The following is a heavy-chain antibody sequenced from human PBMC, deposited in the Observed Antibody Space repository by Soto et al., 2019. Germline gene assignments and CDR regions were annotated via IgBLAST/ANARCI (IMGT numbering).Heavy chain of an antibody. J-gene: IGHJ4*02. CDR3: AHFAYYGSASLDN. Sequence: QITLKESGPTLVKPTQTLTLTCPVSGFSLSTSGVGVAWIRQPPGKALQWLGIIYWDDDKSSSPSLRSRLTITKDSSKNQVVLSMANMQSVDTATYFCAHFAYYGSASLDNWGQGTLVSVSS. D-gene: IGHD3-10*01. CDR2: IYWDDDK. V-gene: IGHV2-5*02. CDR1: GFSLSTSGVG.